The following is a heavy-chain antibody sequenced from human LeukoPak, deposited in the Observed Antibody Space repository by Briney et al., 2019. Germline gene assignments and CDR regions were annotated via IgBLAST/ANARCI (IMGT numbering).Heavy chain of an antibody. J-gene: IGHJ3*02. CDR3: ARLSFSLLGSTANDVFDI. V-gene: IGHV1-18*04. D-gene: IGHD3-16*01. Sequence: ASVKVSCKASGYIFTGFYIHWVRQAPGQGLEWMGWIGAYSGNTKYAQKFQGRFTMTADTSTTTAYMEVGSLRSDDTAVYYCARLSFSLLGSTANDVFDIWGQGTMVTVSS. CDR2: IGAYSGNT. CDR1: GYIFTGFY.